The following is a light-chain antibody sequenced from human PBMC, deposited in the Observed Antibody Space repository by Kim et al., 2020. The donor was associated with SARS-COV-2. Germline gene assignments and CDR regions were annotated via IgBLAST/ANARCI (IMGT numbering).Light chain of an antibody. CDR2: GAS. J-gene: IGKJ1*01. V-gene: IGKV3-15*01. CDR3: QQYNNWPPWT. Sequence: VSPGERATLSCRASQSVRSNLAWYQQKPGQAPRLLIYGASTRATGIPARFSGSGSGTEFTLTISSLQSEDFAVYYCQQYNNWPPWTFGQGTKVDIK. CDR1: QSVRSN.